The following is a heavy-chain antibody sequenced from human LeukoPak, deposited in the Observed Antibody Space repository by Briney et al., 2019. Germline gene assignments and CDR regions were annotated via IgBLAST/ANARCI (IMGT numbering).Heavy chain of an antibody. Sequence: PGGSLRLSCAASGFTFSSYSMNWVRQAPGKGLEWVSSISSSSYIYYADSVKGQFTISRDNAKNSLYLQMNSLRAEDTAVYYCARDGLGTYDAFDIWGQGTMVTVSS. CDR1: GFTFSSYS. CDR2: ISSSSYI. D-gene: IGHD3/OR15-3a*01. J-gene: IGHJ3*02. CDR3: ARDGLGTYDAFDI. V-gene: IGHV3-21*01.